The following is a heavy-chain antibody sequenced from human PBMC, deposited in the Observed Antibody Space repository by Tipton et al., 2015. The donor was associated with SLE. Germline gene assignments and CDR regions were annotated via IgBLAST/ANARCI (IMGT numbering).Heavy chain of an antibody. J-gene: IGHJ3*02. CDR2: IYYSGST. D-gene: IGHD1-14*01. Sequence: TLSLTCTVSGGSISSGGYYWSWIRQHPGKGLEWIGYIYYSGSTYYNPSLKSRVTISVDTSKNQFSLKLSSVTAADTAVYYCASHSRNAGGAFDIWGQGTMVTVSS. CDR1: GGSISSGGYY. CDR3: ASHSRNAGGAFDI. V-gene: IGHV4-31*03.